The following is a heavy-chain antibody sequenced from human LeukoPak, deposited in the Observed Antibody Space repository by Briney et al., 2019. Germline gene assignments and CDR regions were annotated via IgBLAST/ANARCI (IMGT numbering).Heavy chain of an antibody. CDR1: GFTFGDYA. Sequence: GGSLRLSCTASGFTFGDYAMSWFRQAPGKGLEWVGFIRSKAYGGTTEYAASVKGRFTISRDDSKSIAYLQMNSLKTEDTAVYYCTRACYYDSPQGDRPFDYWGQGTLVTVSS. D-gene: IGHD3-22*01. CDR3: TRACYYDSPQGDRPFDY. J-gene: IGHJ4*02. CDR2: IRSKAYGGTT. V-gene: IGHV3-49*03.